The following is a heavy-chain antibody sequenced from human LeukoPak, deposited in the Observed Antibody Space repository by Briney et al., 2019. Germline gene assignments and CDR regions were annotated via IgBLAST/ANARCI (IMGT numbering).Heavy chain of an antibody. CDR1: GFXFSSYA. CDR2: ISYDGSNK. V-gene: IGHV3-30-3*01. Sequence: GGSLRLSCAASGFXFSSYAMHWVRQAPGKGLEWVAVISYDGSNKYYADSVKGRFTISRDNSKNTLYLQMNSLRAEDTAVYYCARGKSLLWFGESGHDAFDIWGQGTMVTVSS. J-gene: IGHJ3*02. D-gene: IGHD3-10*01. CDR3: ARGKSLLWFGESGHDAFDI.